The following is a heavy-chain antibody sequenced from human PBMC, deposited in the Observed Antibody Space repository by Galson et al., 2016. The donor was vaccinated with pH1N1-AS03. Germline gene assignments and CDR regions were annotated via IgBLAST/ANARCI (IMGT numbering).Heavy chain of an antibody. CDR2: IDGDGSTT. D-gene: IGHD4/OR15-4a*01. CDR3: TRYHTSANYYGANGC. J-gene: IGHJ4*02. Sequence: SLRLSCAASGFTFSNYRMVWVRQGPGEGLVWVSHIDGDGSTTGFADSVKGRFTISRDNAKNTLYLQMNRLRTEDTAVYYCTRYHTSANYYGANGCWGQGNLVTVSA. V-gene: IGHV3-74*01. CDR1: GFTFSNYR.